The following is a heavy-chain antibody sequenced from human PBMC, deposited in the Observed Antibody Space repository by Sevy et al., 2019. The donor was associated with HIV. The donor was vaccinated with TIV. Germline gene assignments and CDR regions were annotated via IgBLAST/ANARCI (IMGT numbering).Heavy chain of an antibody. CDR2: IYYSGST. CDR3: ARHPDYGDYVWAFDI. J-gene: IGHJ3*02. CDR1: GGSISSSSYY. D-gene: IGHD4-17*01. Sequence: SETLSLTCTVSGGSISSSSYYWGWFRQPPGKGLEWIGSIYYSGSTYYNPSLKSRVTISVDTSKNQFSLKLSSVTAADTAVYYCARHPDYGDYVWAFDIWGQGTMVTVSS. V-gene: IGHV4-39*01.